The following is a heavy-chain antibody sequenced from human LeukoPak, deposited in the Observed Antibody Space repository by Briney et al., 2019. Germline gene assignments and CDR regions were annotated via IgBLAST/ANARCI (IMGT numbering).Heavy chain of an antibody. Sequence: ASETLSLTCTVSGGSISSSSYYWGWIRQPPGKGLEWIGSSYYSGSTYYNPSLKSRVTISVDMSKNQFSLKLSSVTAADTAVYYCARNKGDYDFWSGFDWGQGTLVTVSS. D-gene: IGHD3-3*01. CDR1: GGSISSSSYY. CDR2: SYYSGST. J-gene: IGHJ4*02. V-gene: IGHV4-39*07. CDR3: ARNKGDYDFWSGFD.